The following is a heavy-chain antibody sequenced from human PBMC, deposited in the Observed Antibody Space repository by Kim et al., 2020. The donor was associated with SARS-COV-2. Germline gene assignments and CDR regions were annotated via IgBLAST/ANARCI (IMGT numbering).Heavy chain of an antibody. Sequence: GGSLRLSCAASGFTFSSYGMHWVRQAPGKGLEWVAVIWYDGSNKYYADSVKGRFTISRDNSKNTLYLQMNSLRAEDTAVYYCARDLSVDDSSGYYSAGIDAFDIWGQGTMVTVSS. CDR3: ARDLSVDDSSGYYSAGIDAFDI. CDR2: IWYDGSNK. J-gene: IGHJ3*02. D-gene: IGHD3-22*01. V-gene: IGHV3-33*01. CDR1: GFTFSSYG.